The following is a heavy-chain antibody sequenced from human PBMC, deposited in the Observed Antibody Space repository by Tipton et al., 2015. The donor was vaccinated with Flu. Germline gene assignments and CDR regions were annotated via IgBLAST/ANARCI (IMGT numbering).Heavy chain of an antibody. D-gene: IGHD2-15*01. CDR2: IYYNGFT. CDR3: ASTLGGYIDN. Sequence: TLSLTCTVSGVSITDFYCSWIRQSPGKGPEWIGYIYYNGFTSYNPSVKSRLSISIDRSKNQFSLNLNSVSAADTAVYYCASTLGGYIDNWGQGTMVNVAS. V-gene: IGHV4-59*01. J-gene: IGHJ4*02. CDR1: GVSITDFY.